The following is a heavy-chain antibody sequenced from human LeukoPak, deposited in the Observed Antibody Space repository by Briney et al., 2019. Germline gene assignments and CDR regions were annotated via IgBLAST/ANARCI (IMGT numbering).Heavy chain of an antibody. D-gene: IGHD1-26*01. CDR3: ATSKYSGSY. V-gene: IGHV3-23*01. CDR1: GFTPSSYA. CDR2: ISGSGGRI. Sequence: GGSLSLSCAASGFTPSSYAMSWVRQAPGEGLEWVSAISGSGGRIYYGASVKGRFTITRDNSKNTLNLQMNSLRAEDTAVYYCATSKYSGSYWGQGILVTVSS. J-gene: IGHJ4*02.